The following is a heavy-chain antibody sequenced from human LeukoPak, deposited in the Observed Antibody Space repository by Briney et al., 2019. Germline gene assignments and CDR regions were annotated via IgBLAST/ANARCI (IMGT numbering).Heavy chain of an antibody. V-gene: IGHV3-64*01. CDR1: GFTFSSYA. CDR3: ARTNRDGSYYYFDY. J-gene: IGHJ4*02. CDR2: ISSNGGST. D-gene: IGHD1-26*01. Sequence: GGSLRLSCAASGFTFSSYAMHWVRQAPGKGLEYVSAISSNGGSTYYANSVKGRFTISRDNSKNTLYLQMGSLRAEDMAVYYCARTNRDGSYYYFDYWGQGTLVTVSS.